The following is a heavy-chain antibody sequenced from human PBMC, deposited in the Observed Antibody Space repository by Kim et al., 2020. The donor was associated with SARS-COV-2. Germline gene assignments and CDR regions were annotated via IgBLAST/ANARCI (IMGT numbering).Heavy chain of an antibody. J-gene: IGHJ6*02. CDR2: IYYSGST. V-gene: IGHV4-61*01. CDR1: GGSVSSGSYY. D-gene: IGHD1-26*01. CDR3: ARGGTHAYYYYYYGMDV. Sequence: SETLSLTCTVSGGSVSSGSYYWSWIRQPPGKGLEWIGYIYYSGSTNYNPSLKSRVTISVDTSKNQFSLKLSSVTAADTAVYYCARGGTHAYYYYYYGMDVWGQGTTVTVSS.